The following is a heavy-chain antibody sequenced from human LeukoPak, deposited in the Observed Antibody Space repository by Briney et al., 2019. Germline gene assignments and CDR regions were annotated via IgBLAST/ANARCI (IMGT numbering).Heavy chain of an antibody. J-gene: IGHJ6*02. V-gene: IGHV1-69*13. Sequence: SVKVSCKASGGTFSSYAISWVRQAPGQGLEWMGGIIPIFGTANYAQKFQGRVTITADESTSTAYMELSSLRSEDTAVYYCARDPEYSSGWYDQGRPQAYYYGMDVWGRGTTVTVSS. CDR3: ARDPEYSSGWYDQGRPQAYYYGMDV. CDR2: IIPIFGTA. D-gene: IGHD6-19*01. CDR1: GGTFSSYA.